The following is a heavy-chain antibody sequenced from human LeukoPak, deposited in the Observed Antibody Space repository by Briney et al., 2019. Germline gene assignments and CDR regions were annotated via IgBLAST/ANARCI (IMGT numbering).Heavy chain of an antibody. CDR2: ISSSGSTI. CDR3: ARAGLGILGYYFDY. J-gene: IGHJ4*02. Sequence: PGGSLRLSCAASGFTFSSYEMNWVRQAPGKGLEWVSYISSSGSTIYYADSVKGRFTISRDNAKNSLYLQMNSLRAEDTAVYYCARAGLGILGYYFDYWGQGTLVTVSS. CDR1: GFTFSSYE. V-gene: IGHV3-48*03. D-gene: IGHD7-27*01.